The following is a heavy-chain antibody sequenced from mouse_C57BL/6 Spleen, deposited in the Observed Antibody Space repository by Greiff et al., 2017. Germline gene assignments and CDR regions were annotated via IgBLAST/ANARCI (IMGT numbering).Heavy chain of an antibody. Sequence: VQLQQSGPELVKPGASVKMSCKASGYTFTDYNMHWVKQSHGKSLEWIGYINPNNGGTSYNQKFKGKATLTVNKSSSTAYMELRSLTSEDSAVYYCARRGLITTVVEYYFDYWGQGTTLTVSS. J-gene: IGHJ2*01. CDR1: GYTFTDYN. D-gene: IGHD1-1*01. V-gene: IGHV1-22*01. CDR3: ARRGLITTVVEYYFDY. CDR2: INPNNGGT.